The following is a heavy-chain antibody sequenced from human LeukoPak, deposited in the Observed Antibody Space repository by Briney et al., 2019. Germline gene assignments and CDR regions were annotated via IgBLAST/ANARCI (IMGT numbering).Heavy chain of an antibody. D-gene: IGHD3-10*01. CDR2: ISGSGSST. Sequence: PGGSLRLSCAASGFTFSSYEMNWVRQAPGKGLEWVSAISGSGSSTYYADSVKGRFTISRDNSKNTLYLQMNSLRAEDTAVYYCAKGVWFGEASGVDYWGQGTLVTVSS. V-gene: IGHV3-23*01. J-gene: IGHJ4*02. CDR3: AKGVWFGEASGVDY. CDR1: GFTFSSYE.